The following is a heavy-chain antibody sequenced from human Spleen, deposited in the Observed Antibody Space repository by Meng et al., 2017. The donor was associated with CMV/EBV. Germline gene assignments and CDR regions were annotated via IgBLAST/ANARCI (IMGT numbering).Heavy chain of an antibody. CDR3: ARAEDCGTDCYELLFDS. Sequence: SETLSLTCTVSDDSFTSSLFYWGWVRQPPGKGLEWIGSIYSGGNTYYNPSLKRRVTISVEASKNQFSLNLSSVTAADTAVYYCARAEDCGTDCYELLFDSWGQGTLVTVSS. V-gene: IGHV4-39*07. CDR2: IYSGGNT. J-gene: IGHJ4*02. CDR1: DDSFTSSLFY. D-gene: IGHD2-21*01.